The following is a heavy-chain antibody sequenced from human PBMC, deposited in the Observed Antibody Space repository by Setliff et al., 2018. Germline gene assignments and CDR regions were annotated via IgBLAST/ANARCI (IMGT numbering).Heavy chain of an antibody. CDR2: IYTSWST. Sequence: SETLSLTCTVFGGSMSSSGYYWAWIRQSPGKGLEWIGQIYTSWSTNYNPSLKSRVTISLDTSKNQFSLSLSSVTAADTAVYYCARMSGFQYMDVWGKGTTVTVSS. D-gene: IGHD3-3*01. CDR1: GGSMSSSGYY. V-gene: IGHV4-61*05. CDR3: ARMSGFQYMDV. J-gene: IGHJ6*03.